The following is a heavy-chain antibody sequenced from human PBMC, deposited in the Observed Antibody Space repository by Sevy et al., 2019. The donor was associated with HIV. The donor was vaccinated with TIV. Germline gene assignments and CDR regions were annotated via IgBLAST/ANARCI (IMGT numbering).Heavy chain of an antibody. CDR1: GFTFGSYT. CDR3: ARDNSGYFFFDY. V-gene: IGHV3-30-3*01. CDR2: ISQTYDGSKK. D-gene: IGHD3-22*01. J-gene: IGHJ4*02. Sequence: GGSLRLSCAASGFTFGSYTLHWARQAPGKGLEWVALISQTYDGSKKYYIDSVQGRFTISRDNSKNTLYLQMDSLRPEDTAVYYCARDNSGYFFFDYWGQGTLVTVSS.